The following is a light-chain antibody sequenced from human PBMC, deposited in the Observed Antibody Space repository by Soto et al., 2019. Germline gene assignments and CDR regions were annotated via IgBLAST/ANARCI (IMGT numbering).Light chain of an antibody. CDR2: AAS. CDR3: QQLKSYPLT. V-gene: IGKV1-9*01. Sequence: DIQLTQSPSFLSASVGDRVTISCRASQGISSNLAWYQQKPGKAPKLLISAASTLQSGVPSRFSGSGSGTEFTLTISSLQPEDIAIYYCQQLKSYPLTFGGGTKVEIK. CDR1: QGISSN. J-gene: IGKJ4*01.